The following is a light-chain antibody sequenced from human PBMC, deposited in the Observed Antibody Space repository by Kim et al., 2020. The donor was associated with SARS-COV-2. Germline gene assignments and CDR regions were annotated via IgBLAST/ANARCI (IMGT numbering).Light chain of an antibody. CDR2: AAS. CDR3: QQSYSTPRT. Sequence: DIQMTQSPSSLSASVGDRVTITCRASQSISSYLNWYQQKPGKAPKLLLYAASSLQSGVPSRFSGSGSGTDFTLTISSLQPEDFATYYCQQSYSTPRTCGQGTKLEI. CDR1: QSISSY. J-gene: IGKJ2*01. V-gene: IGKV1-39*01.